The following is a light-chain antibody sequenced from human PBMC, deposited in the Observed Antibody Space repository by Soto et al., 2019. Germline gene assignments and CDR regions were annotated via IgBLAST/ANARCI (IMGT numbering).Light chain of an antibody. CDR3: QQRSNWPLIT. Sequence: EIVLTQSPATLSLSPGERARLSCRASPSVSSYLAWYQQKPGQAHRLLIYDASNRATGIPARFSGSGSGTDFTLTISSLEPEDFAVYYGQQRSNWPLITFGQGTRLEIK. CDR2: DAS. V-gene: IGKV3-11*01. CDR1: PSVSSY. J-gene: IGKJ5*01.